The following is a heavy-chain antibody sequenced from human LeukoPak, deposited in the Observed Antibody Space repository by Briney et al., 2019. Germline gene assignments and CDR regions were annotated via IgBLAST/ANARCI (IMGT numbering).Heavy chain of an antibody. D-gene: IGHD4/OR15-4a*01. Sequence: ASVKVSCKASGYIFTAYYLHWVRQAPGQGLEWMGWIKANNGDTNYARKFQGRVTMTRDTSISTVYMELSRLTSDDTAVYYCMRFEDDYPHWGQGTMVTVSS. CDR2: IKANNGDT. V-gene: IGHV1-2*02. J-gene: IGHJ4*02. CDR3: MRFEDDYPH. CDR1: GYIFTAYY.